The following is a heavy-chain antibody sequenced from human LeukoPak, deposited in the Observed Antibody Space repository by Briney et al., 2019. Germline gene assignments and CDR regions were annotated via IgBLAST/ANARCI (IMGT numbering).Heavy chain of an antibody. CDR1: GGSISSYY. CDR3: AREGRSSSWSVYYYYYMDV. CDR2: IYTSGST. D-gene: IGHD6-13*01. J-gene: IGHJ6*03. Sequence: SETLSLTCTVSGGSISSYYWSWIRQPAGKGLEWIGRIYTSGSTNYNPSLKSRVTISVDTSKNQFSLKLSSVTAADTAVYYCAREGRSSSWSVYYYYYMDVWGKGTTVTISS. V-gene: IGHV4-4*07.